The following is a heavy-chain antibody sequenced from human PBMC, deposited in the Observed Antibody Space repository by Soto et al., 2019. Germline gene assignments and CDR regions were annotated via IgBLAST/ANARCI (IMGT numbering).Heavy chain of an antibody. D-gene: IGHD3-3*01. CDR1: GFNFNKYW. V-gene: IGHV3-7*05. CDR3: PRARLITIFEGHSGMDI. CDR2: IKKDGSEE. Sequence: EEQLVESGGGLVQPGGSRRLSCVASGFNFNKYWMSWVRQAPGKGLEWVANIKKDGSEESYVDSVEGRFTISRDNAKSSLDMEMNSLTVEDTAVYYCPRARLITIFEGHSGMDIWGQGNTVIVSS. J-gene: IGHJ6*02.